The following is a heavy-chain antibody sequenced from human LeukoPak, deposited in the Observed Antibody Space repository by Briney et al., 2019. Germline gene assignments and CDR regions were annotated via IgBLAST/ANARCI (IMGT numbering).Heavy chain of an antibody. D-gene: IGHD1-26*01. J-gene: IGHJ3*02. CDR2: IIPIFGTA. Sequence: ASVKCSCKVSGVTLSSYAISWVRHAPGPGLEWMGRIIPIFGTANYAQKFQGRVTITADKSTSTAYMERSSLRSEDAAVYCCATGGVGLTDAFDIWGQGTMVTVSS. CDR1: GVTLSSYA. CDR3: ATGGVGLTDAFDI. V-gene: IGHV1-69*06.